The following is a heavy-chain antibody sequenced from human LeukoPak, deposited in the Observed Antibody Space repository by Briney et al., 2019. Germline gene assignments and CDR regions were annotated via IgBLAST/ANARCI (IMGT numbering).Heavy chain of an antibody. CDR2: ITNDGGKT. V-gene: IGHV3-43*01. Sequence: GGPRRLSCAASGFAFHPFDMSWVRQAPGRGLEWVSRITNDGGKTYYADSVRGRFTISRDNSQSSLYLQMNSLRTDDAALYYCATWAFYHGLDVWGQGTTVTVSS. J-gene: IGHJ6*02. CDR1: GFAFHPFD. D-gene: IGHD1-26*01. CDR3: ATWAFYHGLDV.